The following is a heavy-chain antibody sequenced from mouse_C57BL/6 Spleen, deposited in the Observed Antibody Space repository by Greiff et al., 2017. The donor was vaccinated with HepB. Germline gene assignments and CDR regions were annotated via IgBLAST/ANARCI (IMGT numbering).Heavy chain of an antibody. J-gene: IGHJ2*01. Sequence: QVQLQQPGAELVKPGASVKLSCKASGYTFTSYWMHWVKQRPGRGLEWIGRIDPNSGGTKYNEKFKSKATLTVDKPSSTAHMQRSSLTSEDSAVYYCARRGTPFDYWGQGTTLTVSS. CDR2: IDPNSGGT. CDR1: GYTFTSYW. D-gene: IGHD3-3*01. CDR3: ARRGTPFDY. V-gene: IGHV1-72*01.